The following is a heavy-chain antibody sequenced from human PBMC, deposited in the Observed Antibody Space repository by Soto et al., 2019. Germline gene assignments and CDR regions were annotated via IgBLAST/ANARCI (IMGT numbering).Heavy chain of an antibody. Sequence: KPGGSLRLSCAASGFTFSNAWMSWVRQAPGKGLEWVGRIKSKTDGGTTDYAAPVKGRFTISRDDSKNTLYLQMNSLKTEDTAVYYCTTDPGGGDYGYYYYYYMDVWGKGTTVTVSS. CDR2: IKSKTDGGTT. CDR1: GFTFSNAW. V-gene: IGHV3-15*01. CDR3: TTDPGGGDYGYYYYYYMDV. D-gene: IGHD4-17*01. J-gene: IGHJ6*03.